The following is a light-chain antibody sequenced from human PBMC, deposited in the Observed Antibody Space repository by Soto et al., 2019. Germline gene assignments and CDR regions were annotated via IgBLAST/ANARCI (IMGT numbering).Light chain of an antibody. CDR3: QQRSNCR. V-gene: IGKV3-11*01. CDR2: GAS. J-gene: IGKJ4*01. CDR1: QSVSSN. Sequence: EIVMTQSTATLSVSPWERAALSCRASQSVSSNLAWYQQKPGQAPRLLIYGASSRATGIPDRFSGSGSGTDFTLTISSLEPEDFAVYYCQQRSNCRFGGVTKVDI.